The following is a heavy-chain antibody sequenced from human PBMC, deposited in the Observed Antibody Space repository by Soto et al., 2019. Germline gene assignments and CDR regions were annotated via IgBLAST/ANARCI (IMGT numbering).Heavy chain of an antibody. CDR1: GYMFTKSA. D-gene: IGHD6-19*01. CDR2: ISGDSGNT. Sequence: QVHLVQSGAEVKKPGASVKVSCKASGYMFTKSAMHWVRQAPGQRLEWMGWISGDSGNTKYSPKLQDRVTITRDTSASTAYMELSSLRSEDTALYYCARVGVAAGNINFDYWGQGTLVTVSS. J-gene: IGHJ4*01. CDR3: ARVGVAAGNINFDY. V-gene: IGHV1-3*01.